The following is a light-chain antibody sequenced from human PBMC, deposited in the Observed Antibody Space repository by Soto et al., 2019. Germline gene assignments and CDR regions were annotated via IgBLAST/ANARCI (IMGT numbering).Light chain of an antibody. V-gene: IGKV3-20*01. CDR3: QEYDGSTMYT. CDR1: QDVDSRF. Sequence: EIVLTQSPGTLSLSPGERATLSCRASQDVDSRFLAWYQQKPGQAPRLLIYGASRRAAGIPDRFIGGGSGADFTLTISSLEPEEFAVYSWQEYDGSTMYTCGQGTKVEIK. CDR2: GAS. J-gene: IGKJ2*01.